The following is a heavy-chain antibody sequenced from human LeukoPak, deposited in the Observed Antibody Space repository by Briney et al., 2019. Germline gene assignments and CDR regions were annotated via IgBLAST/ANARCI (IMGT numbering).Heavy chain of an antibody. D-gene: IGHD3-22*01. CDR1: GFTFSSYG. CDR2: IRYDGSNK. Sequence: GGSLRLSCAASGFTFSSYGMHWVRQAPGKGLEWVAFIRYDGSNKYHAVSVKGRFTISRDNSKNTLYLQMNSLRAEDTAVYYCAKDADDSSGYYYWGQGTLVTVSS. V-gene: IGHV3-30*02. J-gene: IGHJ4*02. CDR3: AKDADDSSGYYY.